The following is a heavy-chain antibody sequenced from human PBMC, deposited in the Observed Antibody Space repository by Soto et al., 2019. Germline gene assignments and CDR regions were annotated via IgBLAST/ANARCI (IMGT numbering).Heavy chain of an antibody. V-gene: IGHV4-59*08. CDR1: GASISSYY. D-gene: IGHD2-21*01. CDR3: ARHYSADPFDY. J-gene: IGHJ4*02. CDR2: ISYSGNP. Sequence: SETLSLTCTVSGASISSYYWSWIRQPPGKGLEWIGHISYSGNPDYNPSLSSRVTISVDTSKNQFSLQLTSVTAADTAVYYCARHYSADPFDYWGQGPLVTVSS.